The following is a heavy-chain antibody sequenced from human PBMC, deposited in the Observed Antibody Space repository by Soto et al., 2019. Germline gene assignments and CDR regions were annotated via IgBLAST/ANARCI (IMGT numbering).Heavy chain of an antibody. D-gene: IGHD3-10*01. V-gene: IGHV4-59*01. Sequence: QVQLQESGPGLVKPSETLSLTCTVSGGSISSYYWSWIRQPPGRGLEWIGYIYYSGSTNYNPSLTGXVXIXXDTSKNKFSLKLSSVTAADTAVYYCARVWGGAFDIWGQGTMVTVSS. CDR2: IYYSGST. CDR3: ARVWGGAFDI. J-gene: IGHJ3*02. CDR1: GGSISSYY.